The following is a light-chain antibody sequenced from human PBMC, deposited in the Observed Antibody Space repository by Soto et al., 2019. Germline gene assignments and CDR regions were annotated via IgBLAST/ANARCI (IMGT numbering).Light chain of an antibody. CDR3: QQTYSTPRVT. J-gene: IGKJ1*01. CDR2: AAS. V-gene: IGKV1-39*01. CDR1: QSISNY. Sequence: DIQMTQSPSSLSASVGDSVTITCRASQSISNYLNWYQQRPGRAPNLLIFAASSLQSGVPSRFSGSGSGTDFTLTISGLQPEDFAIYYCQQTYSTPRVTFGQGTKVEIK.